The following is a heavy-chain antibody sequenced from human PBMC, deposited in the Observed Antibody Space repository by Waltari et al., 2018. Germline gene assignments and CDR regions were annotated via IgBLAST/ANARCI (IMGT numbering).Heavy chain of an antibody. CDR1: GGSISSYY. D-gene: IGHD6-19*01. V-gene: IGHV4-4*07. J-gene: IGHJ6*02. Sequence: QVQLQESGPGLVKPSETLSLTCTVSGGSISSYYWSWIRQPAGKGLEWLGRIYTRGSTNQNPCLKGRVTIAVEKCKNQFALKLSCVTAADTDVYYCAREGFKPGIAVAGRPLGYYYGMDVWGQGTTVTVSS. CDR2: IYTRGST. CDR3: AREGFKPGIAVAGRPLGYYYGMDV.